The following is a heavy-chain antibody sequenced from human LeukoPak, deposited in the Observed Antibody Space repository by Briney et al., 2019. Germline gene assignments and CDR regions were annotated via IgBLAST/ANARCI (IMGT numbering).Heavy chain of an antibody. J-gene: IGHJ4*02. D-gene: IGHD2-15*01. CDR1: GFTFSNYA. V-gene: IGHV3-23*01. CDR3: AKSIVVVAAALDY. Sequence: GGSLRLSCEASGFTFSNYAMSWVRQAPGKGLEWASVISGRGDRTHYADSVKGRFTISRDNSKNTLYLQMNSLRAEDTAVYYCAKSIVVVAAALDYWGQGTLVTVSS. CDR2: ISGRGDRT.